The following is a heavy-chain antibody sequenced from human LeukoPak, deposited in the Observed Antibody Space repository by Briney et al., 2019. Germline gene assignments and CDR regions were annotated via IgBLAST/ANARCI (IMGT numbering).Heavy chain of an antibody. CDR2: ISGSGGST. J-gene: IGHJ6*02. D-gene: IGHD2-2*01. CDR3: AKSPPMSNIVVVPAATYYYGMDV. CDR1: GFTFSSYA. V-gene: IGHV3-23*01. Sequence: PGGSLRLSCAASGFTFSSYAMSWVRQAPGKGLEWVSAISGSGGSTYYADTVKGRFTISRDNSKNTLYLQMNSLRAEDTAVYYCAKSPPMSNIVVVPAATYYYGMDVWGQGTTVTVSS.